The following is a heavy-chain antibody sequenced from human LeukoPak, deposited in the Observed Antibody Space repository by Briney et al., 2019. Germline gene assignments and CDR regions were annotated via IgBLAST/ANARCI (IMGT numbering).Heavy chain of an antibody. CDR3: ASQLGYCSGGSCYSDY. CDR1: GRSISSSSYY. D-gene: IGHD2-15*01. Sequence: PSETLSLTCPVPGRSISSSSYYCCWIRQPPGNGSERTGRIYYSGITYYNPFLMSRVTTSVDTSKNQFSLKLSSVTAADTALYYRASQLGYCSGGSCYSDYWGQGTLVTVSS. CDR2: IYYSGIT. V-gene: IGHV4-39*01. J-gene: IGHJ4*02.